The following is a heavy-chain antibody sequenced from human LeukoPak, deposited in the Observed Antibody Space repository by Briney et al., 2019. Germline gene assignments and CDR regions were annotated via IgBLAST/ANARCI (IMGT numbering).Heavy chain of an antibody. CDR3: ARAPSEIGGYYREYFRH. V-gene: IGHV3-74*01. CDR1: GFTFSSYW. D-gene: IGHD3-22*01. CDR2: IKSDGST. J-gene: IGHJ1*01. Sequence: GGSLTRSCAASGFTFSSYWMHWVRQAPGKGLVWVSRIKSDGSTNYADSVKGRFTISRDNAKNTLSLQMNSLRAEDTGVYYCARAPSEIGGYYREYFRHWGQGTLVTVSS.